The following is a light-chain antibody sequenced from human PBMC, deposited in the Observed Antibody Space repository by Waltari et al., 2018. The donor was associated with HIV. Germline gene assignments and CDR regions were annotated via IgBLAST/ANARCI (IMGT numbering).Light chain of an antibody. Sequence: SYELTQPPSVSVSPGQTARITCPGDALPKQYASWYQQKPGQAPVLVIYKDSERPSGIPERFSGSSSGTTVTLTISGVQAEDEADYYCQSADSSGPWVFGGGTKLTVL. J-gene: IGLJ3*02. CDR2: KDS. CDR1: ALPKQY. CDR3: QSADSSGPWV. V-gene: IGLV3-25*03.